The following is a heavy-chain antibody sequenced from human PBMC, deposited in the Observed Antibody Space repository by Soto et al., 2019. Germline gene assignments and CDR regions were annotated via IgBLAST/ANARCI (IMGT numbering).Heavy chain of an antibody. D-gene: IGHD3-16*01. V-gene: IGHV1-18*01. Sequence: QVQLVQSGGEVKKPGASVKVSCQAAGYTFTRFGITWVRQAPGQGLEWMGWSSINNGKTNYAQKFQGRVTMTTDTSTNTAYMELRSLRSDDTSVYYCARHTDDVPYVWGSDYYGMDVGGQGSTFTVSS. CDR2: SSINNGKT. J-gene: IGHJ6*02. CDR3: ARHTDDVPYVWGSDYYGMDV. CDR1: GYTFTRFG.